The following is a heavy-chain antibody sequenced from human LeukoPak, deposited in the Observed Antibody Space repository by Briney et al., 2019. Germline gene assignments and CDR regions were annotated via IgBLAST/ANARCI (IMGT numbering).Heavy chain of an antibody. Sequence: SETLSLTCTVSGGSISSSSYYWGWIRQPPGKGLEWIGSIYYSGSTYYNPSLKSRVTISVDTSKNQFSLKLSSVTAADTAVYYCAISLTNRGYWGQGTLVTVSS. D-gene: IGHD1-14*01. V-gene: IGHV4-39*07. CDR2: IYYSGST. CDR1: GGSISSSSYY. J-gene: IGHJ4*02. CDR3: AISLTNRGY.